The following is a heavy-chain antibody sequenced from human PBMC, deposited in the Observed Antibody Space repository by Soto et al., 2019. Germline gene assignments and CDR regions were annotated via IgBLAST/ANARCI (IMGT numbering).Heavy chain of an antibody. CDR2: IYYSGST. CDR1: GGSISSGGYY. Sequence: SETLSLNCTVSGGSISSGGYYWSWIRQHPGKGLEWIGYIYYSGSTYYNPSLKSRVTISVDTSKNQFSLKLSSVTAADTAVYYCARQLMVRGVINYFDYWDQGTLVTVSS. CDR3: ARQLMVRGVINYFDY. V-gene: IGHV4-31*03. J-gene: IGHJ4*02. D-gene: IGHD3-10*01.